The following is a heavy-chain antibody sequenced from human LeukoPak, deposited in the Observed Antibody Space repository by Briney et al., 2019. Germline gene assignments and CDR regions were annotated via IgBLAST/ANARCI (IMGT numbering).Heavy chain of an antibody. D-gene: IGHD1-26*01. CDR2: IKKDGSEK. J-gene: IGHJ1*01. Sequence: PGGSLRLSCAASGFIFKNYWMTWVRQAPGKGLEWVANIKKDGSEKYYVDSVKGRFTISRDNAKNSLYLQMNSLRAEDTAVYYCVGDSFGWSSCDFWGQGTLVTVSS. CDR3: VGDSFGWSSCDF. CDR1: GFIFKNYW. V-gene: IGHV3-7*01.